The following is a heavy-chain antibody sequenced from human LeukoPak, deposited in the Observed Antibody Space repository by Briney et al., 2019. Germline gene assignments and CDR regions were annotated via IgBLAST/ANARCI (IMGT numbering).Heavy chain of an antibody. V-gene: IGHV3-48*03. Sequence: GGSLRLSCVASGFTFSSYDMNWVRQAPGKGLEWVSYISSSGSTIHFADSVKGRFTISRDNAKNSLFLQMNSLRAEDTAVYYCAGDAPYGPDAFDIWGQGTMVTVSS. D-gene: IGHD3-10*01. CDR1: GFTFSSYD. J-gene: IGHJ3*02. CDR3: AGDAPYGPDAFDI. CDR2: ISSSGSTI.